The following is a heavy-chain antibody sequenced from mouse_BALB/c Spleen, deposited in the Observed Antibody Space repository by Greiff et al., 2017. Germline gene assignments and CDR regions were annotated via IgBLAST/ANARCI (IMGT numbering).Heavy chain of an antibody. V-gene: IGHV14-3*02. CDR2: IDPANGNT. CDR1: GFNIKDTY. CDR3: ASPYGKYYYAMDY. D-gene: IGHD2-1*01. J-gene: IGHJ4*01. Sequence: EVKLLESGAELVKPGASVKLSCTASGFNIKDTYMHWVKQRPEQGLEWIGRIDPANGNTKYDPKFQGKATITADTSSNTAYLQLSSLTSEDTAVYYCASPYGKYYYAMDYWGQGTSVTVSS.